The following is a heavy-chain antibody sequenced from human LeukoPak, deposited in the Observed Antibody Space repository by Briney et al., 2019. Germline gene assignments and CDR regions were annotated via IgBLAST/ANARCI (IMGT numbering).Heavy chain of an antibody. Sequence: GGSLRLSCAASGFTVRTYWMHWVRQAPGKGLLWVSRINTDGSGTIYADSVKGRFTISRDNANNTLYLQMSSLRAEDTALYYCARAKPGGNWFDPWGQGTLVTVSS. D-gene: IGHD3-16*01. V-gene: IGHV3-74*01. J-gene: IGHJ5*02. CDR3: ARAKPGGNWFDP. CDR2: INTDGSGT. CDR1: GFTVRTYW.